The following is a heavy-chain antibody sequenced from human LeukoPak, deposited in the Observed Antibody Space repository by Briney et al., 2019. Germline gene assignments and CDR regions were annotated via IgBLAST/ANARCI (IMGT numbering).Heavy chain of an antibody. CDR3: ARDRKRLETVY. V-gene: IGHV1-2*02. CDR2: INPDSGGT. Sequence: VASVKVSCKASGYTFIGHYMHWVRQAPGRGLEWMGWINPDSGGTSYAQKFQGRVTLTRDTSISTAYMELSSLRSDDTAVYLCARDRKRLETVYWGQGTLVTVSS. D-gene: IGHD1-1*01. J-gene: IGHJ4*02. CDR1: GYTFIGHY.